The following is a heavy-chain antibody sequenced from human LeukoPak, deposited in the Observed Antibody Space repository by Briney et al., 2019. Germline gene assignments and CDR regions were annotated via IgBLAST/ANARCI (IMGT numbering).Heavy chain of an antibody. V-gene: IGHV1-69*13. D-gene: IGHD5-18*01. CDR3: AGARNRDTDMVGGTFDY. CDR1: GGTFSSYA. Sequence: SVQASCKASGGTFSSYAISWVRQAPGQGLEWMGGIIPIFGTANYAQKFQGRVTITGDESTSTAYMELRSLRSEDTAVYYCAGARNRDTDMVGGTFDYWGQGTLVTVSS. CDR2: IIPIFGTA. J-gene: IGHJ4*02.